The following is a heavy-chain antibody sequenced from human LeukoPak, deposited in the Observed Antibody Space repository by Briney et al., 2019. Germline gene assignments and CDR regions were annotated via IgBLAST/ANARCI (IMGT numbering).Heavy chain of an antibody. CDR2: INPNSGGT. V-gene: IGHV1-2*02. CDR3: ARDLDKYSGAGGFDY. J-gene: IGHJ4*02. CDR1: GYTFTDYY. Sequence: ASVKVSCKASGYTFTDYYIHWVRQAPGQGLEWMGWINPNSGGTNYAQKFQGRVTMTRDTSISTAYMDLSNLRFDDTAVYYCARDLDKYSGAGGFDYWGQGALVTVSS. D-gene: IGHD1-26*01.